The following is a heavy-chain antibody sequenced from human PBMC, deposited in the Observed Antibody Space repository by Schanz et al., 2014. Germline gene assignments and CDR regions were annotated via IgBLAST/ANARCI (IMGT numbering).Heavy chain of an antibody. J-gene: IGHJ5*02. V-gene: IGHV4-39*01. CDR1: GGSISSGESY. CDR3: ARHGGYYDVLNSFDI. Sequence: QLQLQESGPGLVKPSETLSLTCTVSGGSISSGESYWGWIRQSPEEGLQYMGCVYFSGTTAYRPSLKGRVTISVDTSKNQFSLMLTSVTAADTAVYFCARHGGYYDVLNSFDIWGQGTLVTVSS. D-gene: IGHD3-16*01. CDR2: VYFSGTT.